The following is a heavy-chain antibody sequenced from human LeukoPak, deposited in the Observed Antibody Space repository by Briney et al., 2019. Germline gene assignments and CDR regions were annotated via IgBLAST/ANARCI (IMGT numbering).Heavy chain of an antibody. J-gene: IGHJ4*02. V-gene: IGHV3-23*01. CDR1: GFTFSSYA. D-gene: IGHD2-2*01. CDR3: ASTVCSSTNCSFDY. Sequence: GGSLRLSCAASGFTFSSYAMSWVRQAPGKGLEWVSAISGSGGSTYYADSVKGRFTISRDNSKNTLYLQMNSLRAEDTAVYYCASTVCSSTNCSFDYWGQGTLVTVSS. CDR2: ISGSGGST.